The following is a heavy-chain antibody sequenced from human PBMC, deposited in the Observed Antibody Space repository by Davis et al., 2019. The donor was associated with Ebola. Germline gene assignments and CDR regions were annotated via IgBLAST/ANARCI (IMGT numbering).Heavy chain of an antibody. Sequence: AASVKVSCKASGYTFTDYYMHWVRQAPGQGLEWMGRINPFSGGANYAQKFQGRVTMTRDTSISTAYMELSRLRSDDTAVYYCARVSSSWYKGWFDPWGQGTLVTVSS. J-gene: IGHJ5*02. CDR2: INPFSGGA. D-gene: IGHD6-13*01. V-gene: IGHV1-2*06. CDR3: ARVSSSWYKGWFDP. CDR1: GYTFTDYY.